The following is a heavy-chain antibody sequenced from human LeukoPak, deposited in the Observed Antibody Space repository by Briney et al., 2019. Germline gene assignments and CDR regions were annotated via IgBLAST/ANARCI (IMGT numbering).Heavy chain of an antibody. CDR2: IYYSGST. V-gene: IGHV4-59*01. CDR3: ASQRRAYGDYVSHFDY. J-gene: IGHJ4*02. D-gene: IGHD4-17*01. Sequence: SETLSLTCAVYGGSFRGYYWSWIRQPPGKGLEWIGYIYYSGSTNYNPSLKSRVTISVDTSKNQFSLKLSSVTAADTAVYYCASQRRAYGDYVSHFDYWGQGTLVTVSS. CDR1: GGSFRGYY.